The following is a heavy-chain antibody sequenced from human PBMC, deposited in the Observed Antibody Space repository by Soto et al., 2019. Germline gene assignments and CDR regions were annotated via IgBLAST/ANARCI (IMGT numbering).Heavy chain of an antibody. CDR1: GDSVSSNSAA. CDR2: TYYRSKWYN. J-gene: IGHJ3*02. CDR3: ARDGIAVAGTDGGPVAFDI. D-gene: IGHD6-19*01. Sequence: QVQLQQSGPGLVKPSQTLSLTCAISGDSVSSNSAAWNWIRQSPSRGLEWLGRTYYRSKWYNDYAVSVKSRITINPDTSKNQFSLQLNSVTPEDTAVYYCARDGIAVAGTDGGPVAFDIWGQGTMVTVSS. V-gene: IGHV6-1*01.